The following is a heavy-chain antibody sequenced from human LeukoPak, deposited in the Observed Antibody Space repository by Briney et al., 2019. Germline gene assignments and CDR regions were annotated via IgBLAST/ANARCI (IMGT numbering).Heavy chain of an antibody. Sequence: GESLKISCKGSGYSFTSYWIGWGRQMPGKGPGWMGIIYPGESDTRYSPSFQGQATISADKSISTAYLQWSSLKASDTAMYYCARALYDYGDYEAPGGMDVWGQGTTVTVSS. D-gene: IGHD4-17*01. J-gene: IGHJ6*02. V-gene: IGHV5-51*01. CDR3: ARALYDYGDYEAPGGMDV. CDR1: GYSFTSYW. CDR2: IYPGESDT.